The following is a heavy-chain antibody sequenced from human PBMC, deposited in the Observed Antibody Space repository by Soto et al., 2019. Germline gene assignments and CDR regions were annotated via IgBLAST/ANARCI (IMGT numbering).Heavy chain of an antibody. CDR2: IIPILGIA. V-gene: IGHV1-69*02. Sequence: QVQLVQSGAEVKKPGSSVKVSCTASGGTFSSYTISWVRQAPGQGLEWMGRIIPILGIANYAQKFQGRVTITADKSTSTAYMELSSLRSEDTAVYYCAISMVRGVIIDWFDPWGQGTLVTVSS. CDR3: AISMVRGVIIDWFDP. J-gene: IGHJ5*02. CDR1: GGTFSSYT. D-gene: IGHD3-10*01.